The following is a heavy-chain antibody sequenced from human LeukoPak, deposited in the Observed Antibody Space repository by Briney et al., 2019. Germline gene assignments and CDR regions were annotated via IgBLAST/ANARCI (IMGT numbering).Heavy chain of an antibody. CDR3: ARVGILRNYYYYMDV. D-gene: IGHD3-16*01. CDR2: ISSSSSYI. V-gene: IGHV3-21*01. Sequence: PGGSLRLSCAASGFTFSSYSMNWVRQAPGKGLEGVSSISSSSSYIYYADSVKGRFTISRDNAKNSLYLQMNSLRAEDTAVYYCARVGILRNYYYYMDVWGKGTTVTISS. J-gene: IGHJ6*03. CDR1: GFTFSSYS.